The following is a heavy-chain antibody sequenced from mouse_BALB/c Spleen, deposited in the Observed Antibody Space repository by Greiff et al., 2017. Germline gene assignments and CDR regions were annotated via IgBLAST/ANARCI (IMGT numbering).Heavy chain of an antibody. CDR2: ISNGGGST. J-gene: IGHJ1*01. CDR3: ARQGGSRNWYFDV. D-gene: IGHD1-1*01. Sequence: DVMLVESGGGLVQPGGSLKLSCAASGFTFSSYTMSWVRQTPEKRLEWVAYISNGGGSTYYPDTVKGRFTISRDNAKNTLYLQMSSLKSEDTAMYYCARQGGSRNWYFDVWGAGTTVTVSS. CDR1: GFTFSSYT. V-gene: IGHV5-12-2*01.